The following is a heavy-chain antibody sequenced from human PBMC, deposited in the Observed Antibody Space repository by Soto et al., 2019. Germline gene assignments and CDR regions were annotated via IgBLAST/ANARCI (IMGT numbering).Heavy chain of an antibody. J-gene: IGHJ4*02. Sequence: QVPLQQSGPGLVKPSQTLSLTCAISGDSVSSNSSTWDWIRQSPSRGLEWLGRPYYRPKWYNDYAVSVKSRIAINPDRSNNQLSPQLNSVTPDDTAVDYCARLIGNSWLAYRGQGTLVTVSS. CDR1: GDSVSSNSST. V-gene: IGHV6-1*01. CDR2: PYYRPKWYN. CDR3: ARLIGNSWLAY. D-gene: IGHD6-13*01.